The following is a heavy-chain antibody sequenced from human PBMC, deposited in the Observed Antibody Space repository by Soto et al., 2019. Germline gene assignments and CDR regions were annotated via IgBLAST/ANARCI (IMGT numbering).Heavy chain of an antibody. V-gene: IGHV4-30-4*01. J-gene: IGHJ4*02. D-gene: IGHD2-15*01. Sequence: QVQLQESGPGLVKPSQTLSLTCTVSGGSISSGDYYWSWIRQPPGKGLEWIGYIYYSGSTYYNPSLKSRVTISVDTSKSQFSLKLSSVTAADTAVYYCARDNGGNLGYCSGGSCPYFDYWGQGTLVTVSS. CDR2: IYYSGST. CDR3: ARDNGGNLGYCSGGSCPYFDY. CDR1: GGSISSGDYY.